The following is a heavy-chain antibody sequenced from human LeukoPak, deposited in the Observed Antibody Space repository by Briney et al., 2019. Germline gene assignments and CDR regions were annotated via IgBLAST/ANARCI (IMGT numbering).Heavy chain of an antibody. CDR3: ATYSSSNGREFQY. V-gene: IGHV3-7*01. D-gene: IGHD2-2*01. CDR2: IQQHGSET. J-gene: IGHJ1*01. CDR1: GFTFSNYW. Sequence: PGGSLRLSCEGSGFTFSNYWMSWVRQAPGKGLEWVANIQQHGSETYYGDSVKGRFTNSRDNAKNSLYLQMNSLRAEDTAVYYCATYSSSNGREFQYWGQGTLVTVSS.